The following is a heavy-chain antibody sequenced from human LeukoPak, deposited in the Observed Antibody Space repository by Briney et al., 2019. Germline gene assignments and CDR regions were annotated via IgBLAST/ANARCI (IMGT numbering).Heavy chain of an antibody. CDR1: GGSISSYY. CDR3: ARFPGSAEYRHYYYMDV. D-gene: IGHD2-15*01. Sequence: SETLSLTCTVSGGSISSYYWSWIRQPPGKGLESIGYIYYSGSSNYNPSLKSRVTISLDTSKNQFSLRLSSVTAADTAVYYCARFPGSAEYRHYYYMDVWGKGTTVTVSS. V-gene: IGHV4-59*01. J-gene: IGHJ6*03. CDR2: IYYSGSS.